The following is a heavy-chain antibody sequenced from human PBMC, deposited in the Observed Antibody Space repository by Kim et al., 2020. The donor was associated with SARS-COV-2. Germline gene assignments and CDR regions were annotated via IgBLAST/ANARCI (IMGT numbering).Heavy chain of an antibody. CDR1: GYTFTSYY. D-gene: IGHD1-26*01. CDR3: ARDRVGATSTFPWFDP. V-gene: IGHV1-46*01. J-gene: IGHJ5*02. Sequence: ASVKVSCKASGYTFTSYYMHWVRQAPGQGLEWMGIINPSGGSTSYAQKFQGRVTMTRDTSTSTVYMELSSLRSEDTAVYYCARDRVGATSTFPWFDPWGQGTLVTVSS. CDR2: INPSGGST.